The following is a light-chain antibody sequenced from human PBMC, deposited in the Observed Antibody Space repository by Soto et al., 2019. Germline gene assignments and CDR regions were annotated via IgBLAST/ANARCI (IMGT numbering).Light chain of an antibody. Sequence: MTQSPSSLSASVGDRATITCRASQSISSYLDWYQQKPGKAPKLLIYAASSLQSGVPSRFSGSGSGTDFTLTISSLQPEDFATYYCHQSYCIPRTFAQRAKVDVK. CDR3: HQSYCIPRT. CDR1: QSISSY. V-gene: IGKV1-39*01. J-gene: IGKJ1*01. CDR2: AAS.